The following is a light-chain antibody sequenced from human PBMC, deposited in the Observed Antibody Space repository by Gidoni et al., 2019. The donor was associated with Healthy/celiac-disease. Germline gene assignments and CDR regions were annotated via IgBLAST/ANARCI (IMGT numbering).Light chain of an antibody. V-gene: IGKV1-33*01. J-gene: IGKJ4*02. CDR1: QDISNY. CDR3: QQYDNLPT. CDR2: DAS. Sequence: DIQITQSPSSLSASVGDRVTITCQASQDISNYLNWYQQKPGKAPKLMIYDASNLETGVPSRCSGSGAGTDFTFTISSLQPEDIATYYCQQYDNLPTFGGGTKVEIK.